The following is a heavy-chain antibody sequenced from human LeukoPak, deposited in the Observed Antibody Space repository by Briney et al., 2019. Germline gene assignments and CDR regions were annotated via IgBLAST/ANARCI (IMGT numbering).Heavy chain of an antibody. CDR2: IIPIFGTA. D-gene: IGHD6-6*01. CDR1: GGTFSSYA. CDR3: ARDQPTLEYSSSRGWDFDY. V-gene: IGHV1-69*05. J-gene: IGHJ4*02. Sequence: SVKVSCKASGGTFSSYAISWVRQAPGQGLEWMGGIIPIFGTANYAQKFQGRVTITTDESTSTAYMELSSLRSEDTAVYYCARDQPTLEYSSSRGWDFDYWGQGTLVTVSS.